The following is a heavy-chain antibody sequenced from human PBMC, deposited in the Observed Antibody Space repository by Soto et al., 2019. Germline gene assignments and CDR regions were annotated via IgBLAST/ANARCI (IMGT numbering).Heavy chain of an antibody. D-gene: IGHD3-3*01. CDR2: ISSSGSTI. V-gene: IGHV3-11*01. CDR3: ARDRREVLRFLEWLRDYYYGMDV. J-gene: IGHJ6*02. Sequence: QVQLVESGGGLVKPGGSLRLSCAASGFTFSDYYMSWIRQAPGKGLEWVSYISSSGSTIYYADSVKGRFTISRDNAKNSLYLQMNSLRAEDTAVYYCARDRREVLRFLEWLRDYYYGMDVWGQGTTVTVSS. CDR1: GFTFSDYY.